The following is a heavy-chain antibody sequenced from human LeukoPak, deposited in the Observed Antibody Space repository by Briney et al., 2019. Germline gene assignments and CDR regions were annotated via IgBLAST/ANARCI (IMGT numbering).Heavy chain of an antibody. J-gene: IGHJ3*02. CDR1: GFTFSSYE. CDR2: ISSSGSTI. V-gene: IGHV3-48*03. D-gene: IGHD2-15*01. Sequence: GGSLRLSCAASGFTFSSYEMNWVRQAPGKGLEWVSYISSSGSTIYYADSVKGRFTISRDNAKNSLYLQMNSLRAEDTAVYYCARDSSPHCSGGSCYDDAFDIWGQGTMVTVSS. CDR3: ARDSSPHCSGGSCYDDAFDI.